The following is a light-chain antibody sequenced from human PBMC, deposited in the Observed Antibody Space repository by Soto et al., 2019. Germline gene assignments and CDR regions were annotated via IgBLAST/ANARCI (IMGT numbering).Light chain of an antibody. CDR3: AAWDDSLSGVV. Sequence: QSVLTQPPSASGTPGQRVNIACSGTSSNIGNNYVCWYQHLPGTAPKLLIYRNNQRPSGVPDRFSGSKSGTSASLANSGLRSDDEADYYCAAWDDSLSGVVFGGGTKLTVL. CDR1: SSNIGNNY. V-gene: IGLV1-47*01. J-gene: IGLJ2*01. CDR2: RNN.